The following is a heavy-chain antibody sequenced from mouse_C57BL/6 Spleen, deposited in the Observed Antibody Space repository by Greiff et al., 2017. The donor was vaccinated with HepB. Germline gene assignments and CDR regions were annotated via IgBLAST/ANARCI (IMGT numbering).Heavy chain of an antibody. Sequence: QVQLQQPGAELVKPGASVKLSCKASGYTFTSYWMQWVKQRPGQGLEWIGEIDPSDRYTNYNQKFKGKATLTVDTSSSTAYMQLSSLTSEDSAVYYCTRRAEAYGSSGFAYWGQGTLVTVSA. CDR3: TRRAEAYGSSGFAY. J-gene: IGHJ3*01. V-gene: IGHV1-50*01. CDR2: IDPSDRYT. D-gene: IGHD1-1*01. CDR1: GYTFTSYW.